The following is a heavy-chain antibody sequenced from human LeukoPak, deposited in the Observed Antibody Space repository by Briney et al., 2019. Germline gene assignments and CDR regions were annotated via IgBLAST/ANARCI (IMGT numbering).Heavy chain of an antibody. D-gene: IGHD6-19*01. CDR2: ISGSGGST. CDR3: AKLPVAGLYFDY. CDR1: GCTFSSYA. V-gene: IGHV3-23*01. J-gene: IGHJ4*02. Sequence: GGSLRLSCAASGCTFSSYAMSWVRQAPGKGLEWISAISGSGGSTYYVDSVKGRFTISRDNSKNTLYLQMNSLRVEDTAVYYCAKLPVAGLYFDYWGQGTLVTVSS.